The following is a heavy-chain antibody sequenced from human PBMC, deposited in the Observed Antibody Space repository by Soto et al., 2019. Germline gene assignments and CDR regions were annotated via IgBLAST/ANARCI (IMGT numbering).Heavy chain of an antibody. D-gene: IGHD6-19*01. CDR2: ISYDGSNK. CDR1: GFTFSSYA. CDR3: AREERIAVAARLAY. Sequence: QVQLVESGGGVVQPGRSLRLSCAASGFTFSSYAMHWVRQAPGKGLEWVAVISYDGSNKYYADSVKGRFTISRSSSKNTLYLQMNSMRAEDTAVYYCAREERIAVAARLAYWGQGTLVTVSS. J-gene: IGHJ4*02. V-gene: IGHV3-30-3*01.